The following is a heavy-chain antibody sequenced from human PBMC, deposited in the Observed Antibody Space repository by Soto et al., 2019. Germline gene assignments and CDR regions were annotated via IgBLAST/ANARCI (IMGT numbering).Heavy chain of an antibody. CDR2: ISWNSASM. J-gene: IGHJ4*02. V-gene: IGHV3-9*01. CDR1: GFTFDDYA. Sequence: GGSLRLSCAASGFTFDDYAMHWVRQAPGKGLEWVSGISWNSASMDYADSVKDRFSISRDNAENSLYLQMNILKIEDTAFYYCARSFSDSYYDLDFWGQGTLVTVS. CDR3: ARSFSDSYYDLDF. D-gene: IGHD1-26*01.